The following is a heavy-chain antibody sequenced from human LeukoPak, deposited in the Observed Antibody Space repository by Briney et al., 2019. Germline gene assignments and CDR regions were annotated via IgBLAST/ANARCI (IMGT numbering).Heavy chain of an antibody. CDR2: IYDSGST. D-gene: IGHD4-17*01. V-gene: IGHV4-39*07. CDR1: GGSIRSSYYY. J-gene: IGHJ4*02. Sequence: SETLSLTCTVSGGSIRSSYYYWGWIRQPPGKGLEWIGSIYDSGSTYYNPSLKSRVTISVDTSKNQFSLKLSSVTAADTAVYYCARSTTVTRFDYWAREPWSPSPQ. CDR3: ARSTTVTRFDY.